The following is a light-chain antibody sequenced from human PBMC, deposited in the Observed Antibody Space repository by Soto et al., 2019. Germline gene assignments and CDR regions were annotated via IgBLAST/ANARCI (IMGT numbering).Light chain of an antibody. Sequence: EIVLTQSPGTLSLSPGERATLSCRASQSVSSRFLAWYQQKPDQAPKVLIDGASTRATGTPGRCSGSGSGTDFTLTISRLEPEDFAVYYCQQYESSRTFGQGTKVEMK. CDR3: QQYESSRT. V-gene: IGKV3-20*01. J-gene: IGKJ1*01. CDR1: QSVSSRF. CDR2: GAS.